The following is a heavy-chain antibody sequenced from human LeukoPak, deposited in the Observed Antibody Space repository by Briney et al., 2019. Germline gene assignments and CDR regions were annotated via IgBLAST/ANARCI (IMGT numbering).Heavy chain of an antibody. D-gene: IGHD6-13*01. CDR3: ARSLPYGTTWYGRSDF. CDR2: IRQDGDTK. Sequence: GGSLRLSCVASGFTFSRSWMSWVRRAPGKGLEWVANIRQDGDTKYYVDSVKGRFTISRDNAMNSLYLQMNSLRAEDTAIYYCARSLPYGTTWYGRSDFWGQGTLVTVSS. J-gene: IGHJ4*02. CDR1: GFTFSRSW. V-gene: IGHV3-7*03.